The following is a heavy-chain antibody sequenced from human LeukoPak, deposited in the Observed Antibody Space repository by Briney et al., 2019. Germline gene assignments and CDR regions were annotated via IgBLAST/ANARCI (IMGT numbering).Heavy chain of an antibody. J-gene: IGHJ4*02. Sequence: GGSLRLSCAASGFTFSSYSMNWVRQAPGKGLEWVSSISSSSSYIYYADSVKGRFTISRDNAKNSLYLQMNSLRAEDTAVYYCARDQGGYSYGYLDYWGQGTLVTVSS. CDR1: GFTFSSYS. CDR3: ARDQGGYSYGYLDY. V-gene: IGHV3-21*01. D-gene: IGHD5-18*01. CDR2: ISSSSSYI.